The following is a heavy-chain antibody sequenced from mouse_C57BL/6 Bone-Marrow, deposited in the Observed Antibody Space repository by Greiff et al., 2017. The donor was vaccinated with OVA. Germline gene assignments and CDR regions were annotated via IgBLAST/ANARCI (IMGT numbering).Heavy chain of an antibody. V-gene: IGHV1-4*01. J-gene: IGHJ2*01. Sequence: VKLQESGAELARPGASVKMSCKASGYTFTSYTMHWVKQRPGQGLEWIGYINPSSGYTKYNQKFKDKATLTADKSSSTAYMQLSSLTSEDSAVDYCARCYYGSSSYFDYWGQGTTLTVSS. CDR3: ARCYYGSSSYFDY. CDR1: GYTFTSYT. CDR2: INPSSGYT. D-gene: IGHD1-1*01.